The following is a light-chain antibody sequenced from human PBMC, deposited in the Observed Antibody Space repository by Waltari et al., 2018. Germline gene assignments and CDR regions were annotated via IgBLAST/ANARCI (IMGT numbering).Light chain of an antibody. CDR2: GNS. Sequence: QSVLTQPPSVSGAPGQRVTISCTGSSSNIGAGYDVTWYQQLPGTAPKPLIYGNSNRPSGVPDRFSGSKSGTSASLAITGLQAEDEADYYCQSYDSSLSGLWVFGGGTKLTVL. CDR1: SSNIGAGYD. CDR3: QSYDSSLSGLWV. V-gene: IGLV1-40*01. J-gene: IGLJ3*02.